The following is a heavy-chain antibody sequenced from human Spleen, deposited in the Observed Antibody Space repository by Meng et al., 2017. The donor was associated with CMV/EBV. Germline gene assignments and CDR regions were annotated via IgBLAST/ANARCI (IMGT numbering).Heavy chain of an antibody. CDR2: IYHSGST. V-gene: IGHV4-4*02. CDR3: ARAKYSNRFGGFDY. Sequence: VSGGSISSSNWWSWVRQPPGKGLEWIGEIYHSGSTNYNPSLKSRVTISVDKSKNQFSLKLSSVTAADTAVYYCARAKYSNRFGGFDYWGQGTLVTVSS. J-gene: IGHJ4*02. D-gene: IGHD4-11*01. CDR1: GGSISSSNW.